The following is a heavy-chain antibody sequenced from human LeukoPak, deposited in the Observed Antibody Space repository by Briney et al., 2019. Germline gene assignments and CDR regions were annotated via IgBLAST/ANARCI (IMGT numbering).Heavy chain of an antibody. CDR2: IYTSGST. J-gene: IGHJ5*02. V-gene: IGHV4-4*07. Sequence: SETLSLTCTVSGGSISSYYWSWIRQPAGKGLEWIGRIYTSGSTNYNPSLKSRVTMSVDTSKNQFSLKLCSVTAADTAVYYCARDVYDFWSGYYINWFDPWGQGTLVTVSS. CDR1: GGSISSYY. D-gene: IGHD3-3*01. CDR3: ARDVYDFWSGYYINWFDP.